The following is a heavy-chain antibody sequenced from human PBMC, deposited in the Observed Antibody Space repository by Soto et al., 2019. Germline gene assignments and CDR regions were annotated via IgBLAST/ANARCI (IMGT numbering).Heavy chain of an antibody. J-gene: IGHJ4*02. CDR2: IMKDGSLT. CDR3: VRNDGWYRLDS. CDR1: GFTFNNYW. Sequence: EVQLVESGGGLVQPGGSLRLSCAASGFTFNNYWMTWVRQAPGQGLEWVANIMKDGSLTEYVDLVKGRFTISRDNVKNSLDLQMDRLRVEHTAIYYCVRNDGWYRLDSWGQGSLVIVSS. D-gene: IGHD6-19*01. V-gene: IGHV3-7*04.